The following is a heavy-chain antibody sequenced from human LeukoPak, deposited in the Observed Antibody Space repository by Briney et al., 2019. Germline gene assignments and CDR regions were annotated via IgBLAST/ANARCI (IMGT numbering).Heavy chain of an antibody. D-gene: IGHD3-9*01. CDR1: GYTFNNYG. J-gene: IGHJ5*02. V-gene: IGHV1-18*01. CDR2: VTSYNGDT. CDR3: AKDWHILTGRNCFDP. Sequence: ASVKVSCKASGYTFNNYGISWVRQAPGQGLEWMGWVTSYNGDTNYAQKFQGRVTMSTDTSTCTAYMELRSLRFDDTAIYYCAKDWHILTGRNCFDPWGQGTLVTVSS.